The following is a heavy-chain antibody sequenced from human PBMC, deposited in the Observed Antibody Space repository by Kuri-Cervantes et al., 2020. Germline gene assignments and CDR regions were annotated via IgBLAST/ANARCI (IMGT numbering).Heavy chain of an antibody. D-gene: IGHD3-16*01. J-gene: IGHJ5*02. CDR1: GYTFTSYE. Sequence: ASVKVSFKASGYTFTSYEINWVRQATGQGLEWMGWMNPNSGSTGYAQKFQGRVTMTRNTSISTAYMELSSLRSEDTAVYYCARGGLGFGGGGWFDPWGQGTLVTVSS. CDR3: ARGGLGFGGGGWFDP. V-gene: IGHV1-8*01. CDR2: MNPNSGST.